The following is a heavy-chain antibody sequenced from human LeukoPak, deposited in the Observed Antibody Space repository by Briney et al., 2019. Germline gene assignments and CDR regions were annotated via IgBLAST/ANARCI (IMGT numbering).Heavy chain of an antibody. Sequence: QRGGSLRLSCAASGFTFSSYWMHWVRQAAGKGLVWVSRINSDGSSTSYADSVKGRFTISRDNAKNTLYLQMNSLRAEDTGVYYCAKDLSSGSRRAYWGQGTLVTVSS. CDR2: INSDGSST. CDR1: GFTFSSYW. CDR3: AKDLSSGSRRAY. V-gene: IGHV3-74*01. J-gene: IGHJ4*02. D-gene: IGHD6-19*01.